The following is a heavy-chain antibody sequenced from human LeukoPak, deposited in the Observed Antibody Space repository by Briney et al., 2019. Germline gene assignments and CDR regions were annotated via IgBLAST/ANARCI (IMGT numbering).Heavy chain of an antibody. Sequence: GGSLRLSCAASGFTFSSYWMSWVRQAPGKGLEWVANIKQDGSEKYYVDSVKGRFTISRDNAKNSLYLQMNSLRAEDTAVYYCARVGRIAAAGTTSFDYWGQGTLVTVSS. CDR3: ARVGRIAAAGTTSFDY. V-gene: IGHV3-7*01. CDR2: IKQDGSEK. D-gene: IGHD6-13*01. J-gene: IGHJ4*02. CDR1: GFTFSSYW.